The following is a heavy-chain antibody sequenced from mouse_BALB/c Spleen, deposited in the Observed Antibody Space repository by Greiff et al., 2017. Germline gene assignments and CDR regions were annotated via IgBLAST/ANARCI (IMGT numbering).Heavy chain of an antibody. CDR3: ARHGGKGAMDY. D-gene: IGHD1-1*02. V-gene: IGHV5-6*01. CDR2: ISSGGSYT. Sequence: EVKLVESGGDLVKPGGSLKLSCAASGFTFSSYGMSWVRQTPDKRLEWVATISSGGSYTYYPDSVKGRFTISRENAKKTLYLQMSSLKSEDTAMYYCARHGGKGAMDYWGQGTSVTVSS. CDR1: GFTFSSYG. J-gene: IGHJ4*01.